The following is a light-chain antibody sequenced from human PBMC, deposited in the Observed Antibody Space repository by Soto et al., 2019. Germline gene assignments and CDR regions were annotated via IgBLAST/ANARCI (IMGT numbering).Light chain of an antibody. J-gene: IGLJ1*01. V-gene: IGLV1-40*01. CDR3: ATWDDSLNGFYV. Sequence: QSVLTQPPSVSGAPGQRVIISCTGTTSNIGAGYGVHWYQQVPGAAPKLLIYTTNNRASGVPDRFSGSKSGTSASLAISGLRSDDEADYFCATWDDSLNGFYVFGTGTKLTVL. CDR2: TTN. CDR1: TSNIGAGYG.